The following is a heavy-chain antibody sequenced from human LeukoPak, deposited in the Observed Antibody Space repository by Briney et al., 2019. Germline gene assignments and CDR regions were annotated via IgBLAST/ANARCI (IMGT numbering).Heavy chain of an antibody. CDR3: ARAPRITMIVVVIPQGYDY. D-gene: IGHD3-22*01. CDR1: GYTFTSYG. V-gene: IGHV1-18*01. CDR2: ISAYNGNT. Sequence: ASAKVSCKASGYTFTSYGISWVRQAPGQGLEWMGWISAYNGNTNYAQKLQGRVTMTTDTSTSTAYMELRSLRSDDTAVYYCARAPRITMIVVVIPQGYDYWGQGTLVTVSS. J-gene: IGHJ4*02.